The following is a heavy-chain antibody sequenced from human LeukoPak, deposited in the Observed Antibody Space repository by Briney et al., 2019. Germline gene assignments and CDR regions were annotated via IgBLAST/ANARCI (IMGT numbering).Heavy chain of an antibody. CDR3: AREGYYGLGGPPSLYFDY. Sequence: GGSLRLSCAASGFTFRNYVIHWVRQAPGKGLEWVAVTSSDLNVKLYADSVKGRFTISRDNSRSTLYLQMNSLRPEDTAIYYCAREGYYGLGGPPSLYFDYWGQGTLVTVSS. CDR2: TSSDLNVK. J-gene: IGHJ4*02. CDR1: GFTFRNYV. D-gene: IGHD3-10*01. V-gene: IGHV3-30-3*01.